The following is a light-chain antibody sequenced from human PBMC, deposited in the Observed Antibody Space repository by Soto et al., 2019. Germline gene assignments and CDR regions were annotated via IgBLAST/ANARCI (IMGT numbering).Light chain of an antibody. Sequence: QSALTQPASVSGSPGQSITISCTGTSSDVGSYNLVSWYQQHPGKAPKLMIYEGSKRPSGVSNRFSGSKSGNTASLIISGLQAEDEADYYCCSYAGSSTDVVFGGGTKVTVL. CDR1: SSDVGSYNL. J-gene: IGLJ2*01. V-gene: IGLV2-23*01. CDR3: CSYAGSSTDVV. CDR2: EGS.